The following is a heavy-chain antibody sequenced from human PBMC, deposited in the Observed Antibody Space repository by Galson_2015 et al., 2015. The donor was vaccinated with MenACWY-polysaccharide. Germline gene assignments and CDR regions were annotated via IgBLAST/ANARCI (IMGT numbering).Heavy chain of an antibody. CDR1: GDSTRSGGYY. J-gene: IGHJ4*02. CDR2: IHYRGST. CDR3: ARYNIAAGDFDY. V-gene: IGHV4-31*03. Sequence: TLSLTCTVSGDSTRSGGYYWSWIRQRPGKGLEWMGYIHYRGSTSYNPSLKSRLLISGDASNGQFSLKLSSVTAADTAVYYCARYNIAAGDFDYWGQGALVTVSS. D-gene: IGHD6-25*01.